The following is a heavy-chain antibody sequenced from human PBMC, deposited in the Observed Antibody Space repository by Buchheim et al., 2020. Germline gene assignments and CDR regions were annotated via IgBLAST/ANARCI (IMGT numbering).Heavy chain of an antibody. V-gene: IGHV4-34*01. J-gene: IGHJ6*02. CDR3: ARGKPTIFGRYYYYYGMDV. Sequence: QVQLQQWGAGLLKPSVTLSLTCAVYGGSFSGYYWSWIRQPPGKGLEWIGEINHSGSTNYNPSLKSRVTISVDTSKNQFSLKLSSVTAADTAVYYCARGKPTIFGRYYYYYGMDVWGQGTT. CDR2: INHSGST. CDR1: GGSFSGYY. D-gene: IGHD3-3*01.